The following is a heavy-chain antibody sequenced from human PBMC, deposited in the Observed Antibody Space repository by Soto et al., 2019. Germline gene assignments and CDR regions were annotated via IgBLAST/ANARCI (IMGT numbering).Heavy chain of an antibody. J-gene: IGHJ4*02. Sequence: QVQLQQWGAGLLKPSETLSLTCAVYGGSFSGYDWGWIRQPPGKGLEWVGEINHSGSTNYNPSLKSRVTMXXDXSKXQFSLKLNSVTAADTAVYYCARGVVGATSAGLFDYWGQGTLVIVSS. CDR1: GGSFSGYD. CDR2: INHSGST. D-gene: IGHD1-26*01. V-gene: IGHV4-34*01. CDR3: ARGVVGATSAGLFDY.